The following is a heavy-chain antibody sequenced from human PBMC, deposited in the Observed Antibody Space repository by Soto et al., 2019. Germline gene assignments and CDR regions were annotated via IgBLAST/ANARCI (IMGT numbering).Heavy chain of an antibody. CDR2: ISANVQGI. CDR1: GFTFSSYA. Sequence: GGSLRLSSAASGFTFSSYAVSWVLQAPGKGLEWVSAISANVQGIYYAYSVRGRFTISRDNSKNTIFLHMDSLRAEDTAVYYCAKDRNYPRDYFHYWGQGTLVTVSS. J-gene: IGHJ4*02. CDR3: AKDRNYPRDYFHY. V-gene: IGHV3-23*01. D-gene: IGHD1-7*01.